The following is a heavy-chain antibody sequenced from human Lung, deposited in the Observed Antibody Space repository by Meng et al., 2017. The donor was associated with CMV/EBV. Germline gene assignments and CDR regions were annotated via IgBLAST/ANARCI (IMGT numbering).Heavy chain of an antibody. Sequence: SETXSLXXTVSGGSINSGDYYWSWIRQPPGKGLECMGYTYYSGATYSSPSLRGRLTISIDTSRNQFSLKLYSVTAADTAVYYCVRDNGVNGTTDYWGQGTLVTVSS. CDR2: TYYSGAT. V-gene: IGHV4-30-4*08. CDR1: GGSINSGDYY. J-gene: IGHJ4*02. D-gene: IGHD1/OR15-1a*01. CDR3: VRDNGVNGTTDY.